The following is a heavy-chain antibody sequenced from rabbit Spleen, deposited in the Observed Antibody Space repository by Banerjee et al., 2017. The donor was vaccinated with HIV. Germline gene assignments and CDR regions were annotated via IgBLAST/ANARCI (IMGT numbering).Heavy chain of an antibody. V-gene: IGHV1S45*01. CDR1: GVSFSDKDV. D-gene: IGHD8-1*01. CDR2: INIVTGKS. J-gene: IGHJ6*01. CDR3: ARDTGSSFSSYGMDL. Sequence: EQLEESGGGLVKPEGSLTLTCKASGVSFSDKDVMCWVRQAPGKGLEWIACINIVTGKSVSATWAKGRFTISKTSSTTVTLQMTSLTAADTATYFCARDTGSSFSSYGMDLWGPGTLVTVS.